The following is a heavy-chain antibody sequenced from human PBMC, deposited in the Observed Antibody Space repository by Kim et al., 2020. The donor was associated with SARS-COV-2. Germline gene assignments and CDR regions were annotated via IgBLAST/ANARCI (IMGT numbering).Heavy chain of an antibody. J-gene: IGHJ4*02. CDR3: AREVVDYFDY. Sequence: GGSLRLSCAASGFTFSSYSMNWVRQAPGKGLEWASSISSSSNYIYDADSVKGRFTLSRDNAKNSLYLQMNSLRAEDTAVYYCAREVVDYFDYWGQGTLVTVSS. D-gene: IGHD2-15*01. CDR1: GFTFSSYS. CDR2: ISSSSNYI. V-gene: IGHV3-21*01.